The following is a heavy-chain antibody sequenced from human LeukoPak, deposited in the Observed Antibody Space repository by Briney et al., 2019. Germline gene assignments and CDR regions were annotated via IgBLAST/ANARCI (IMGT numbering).Heavy chain of an antibody. CDR1: GGSITGGNYD. CDR2: IYTSGST. D-gene: IGHD1-26*01. V-gene: IGHV4-61*02. J-gene: IGHJ3*02. Sequence: SQTLSLTCTVSGGSITGGNYDWSWVRQPAGKGLGWIGRIYTSGSTNYNPSLKSRVAISLDTSKNQVSLKLISVTAADTAIYYCARRVGWNAFDIWGQGTVVTVSS. CDR3: ARRVGWNAFDI.